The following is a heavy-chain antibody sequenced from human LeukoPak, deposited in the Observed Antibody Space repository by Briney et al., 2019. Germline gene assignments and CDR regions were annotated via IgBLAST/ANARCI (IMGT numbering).Heavy chain of an antibody. CDR3: ANSGYGGNSGGNWFDP. V-gene: IGHV1-18*01. CDR2: ISAYNGHT. CDR1: GYTFTRYG. J-gene: IGHJ5*02. Sequence: ASVKVSCKASGYTFTRYGISWVRQAPGQGLEWMGWISAYNGHTKYAQKLQGRVTMTTDTSTSTAYMDLRSLGSDDTAVYYCANSGYGGNSGGNWFDPWGQGTLVTVSS. D-gene: IGHD4-23*01.